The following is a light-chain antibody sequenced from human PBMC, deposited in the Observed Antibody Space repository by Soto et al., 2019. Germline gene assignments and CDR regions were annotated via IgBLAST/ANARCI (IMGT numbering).Light chain of an antibody. CDR2: GAS. V-gene: IGKV3-15*01. CDR3: QQYNNFWT. J-gene: IGKJ1*01. CDR1: ETISSN. Sequence: EIVLTQSPGTLSLSPGERVTLSCRASETISSNYLAWYQQKPGQAPRLLIYGASTRATGIPARFSGSGSGTEFTLTISSLQSEDFAVYYCQQYNNFWTFGQGTKVEIK.